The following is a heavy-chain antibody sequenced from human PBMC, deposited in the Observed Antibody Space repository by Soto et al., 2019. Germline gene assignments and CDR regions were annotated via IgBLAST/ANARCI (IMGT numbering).Heavy chain of an antibody. D-gene: IGHD6-13*01. CDR1: GGSISSGDYY. Sequence: QVQLQESGPGLVKPSQTLSLTCTVSGGSISSGDYYWSWIRQPPGKGLEWIGYIYYSGSTYYNPSLKSRVTISVDTSKNQFSLKLSSVTAADTAVYYCARELAAATSQDDAFDIWGQGTMVNVSS. V-gene: IGHV4-30-4*01. J-gene: IGHJ3*02. CDR2: IYYSGST. CDR3: ARELAAATSQDDAFDI.